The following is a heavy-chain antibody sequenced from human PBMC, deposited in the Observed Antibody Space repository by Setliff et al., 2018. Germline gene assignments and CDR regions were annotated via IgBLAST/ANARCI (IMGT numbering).Heavy chain of an antibody. CDR2: IKSNIDAGTT. D-gene: IGHD2-21*02. Sequence: GGSLRLSCAASGFTFSNAWMSWVRQAPGKGLEWVGRIKSNIDAGTTDYAAPVKGRFTISRDDSTNMVCLQMNSLKTEDTAVYYCATGTVCVGDCYSGRLNYWGQGTLVTVSS. J-gene: IGHJ4*02. CDR1: GFTFSNAW. V-gene: IGHV3-15*01. CDR3: ATGTVCVGDCYSGRLNY.